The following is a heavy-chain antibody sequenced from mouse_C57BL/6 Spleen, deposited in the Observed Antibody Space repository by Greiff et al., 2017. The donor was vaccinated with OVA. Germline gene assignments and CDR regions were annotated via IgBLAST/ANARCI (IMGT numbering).Heavy chain of an antibody. Sequence: QVQLQQPGAELVRPGSSVKLSCKASGYTFTSYWMHWVKQRPIQGLEWIGNIDPSDSDTHYNQKFKDKATLTVDKSSSTAYMQLSSLTSEDSAVYYCARILRPYYFDYWGQGTTLTVAS. CDR1: GYTFTSYW. CDR2: IDPSDSDT. J-gene: IGHJ2*01. D-gene: IGHD1-2*01. V-gene: IGHV1-52*01. CDR3: ARILRPYYFDY.